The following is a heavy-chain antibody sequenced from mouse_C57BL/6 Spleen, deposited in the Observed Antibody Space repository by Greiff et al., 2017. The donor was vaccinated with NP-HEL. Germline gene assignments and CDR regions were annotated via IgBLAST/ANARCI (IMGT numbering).Heavy chain of an antibody. J-gene: IGHJ2*01. V-gene: IGHV3-6*01. CDR2: ISYDGSN. Sequence: EVQLVESGPGLVKPSQSLSLTCSVTGYSITSGYYWNWIRQFPGNKLEWMGYISYDGSNNYNPSLKNRISITRDTSKNQFFLKLNSVTTEDTATYYCARADGYYDYFDYWGQGTTLTVSS. D-gene: IGHD2-3*01. CDR3: ARADGYYDYFDY. CDR1: GYSITSGYY.